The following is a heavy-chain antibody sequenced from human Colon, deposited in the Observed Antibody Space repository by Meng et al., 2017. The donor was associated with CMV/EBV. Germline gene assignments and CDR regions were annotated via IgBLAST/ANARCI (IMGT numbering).Heavy chain of an antibody. CDR2: ISGRGRTP. J-gene: IGHJ4*02. V-gene: IGHV3-23*01. CDR3: AKPFLSGYYSFDS. D-gene: IGHD3-22*01. Sequence: GGSLRLSCVVSGFTFDNYVMSWVRQAPGKGLEWVSAISGRGRTPYYADSVKGRFTISRDNSQSTFYLQMSDLRVEDTAVYYCAKPFLSGYYSFDSWGQGTLVTVSS. CDR1: GFTFDNYV.